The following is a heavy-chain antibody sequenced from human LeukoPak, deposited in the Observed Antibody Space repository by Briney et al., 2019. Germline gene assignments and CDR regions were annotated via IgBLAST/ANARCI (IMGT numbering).Heavy chain of an antibody. CDR3: ARHHLSSRRPNYDILTGYYFDY. D-gene: IGHD3-9*01. CDR2: IYPGDSDT. V-gene: IGHV5-51*01. CDR1: GYSFTSYW. J-gene: IGHJ4*02. Sequence: GESLKISCKGSGYSFTSYWIGWVRQMPGKGLEWTGIIYPGDSDTRYSPSFQGQVTISADKSISTAYLQWSSLKASDTAMYYCARHHLSSRRPNYDILTGYYFDYWGQGTLVTVSS.